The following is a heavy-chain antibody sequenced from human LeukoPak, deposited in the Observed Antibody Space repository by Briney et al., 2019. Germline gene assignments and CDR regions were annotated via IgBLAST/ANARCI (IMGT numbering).Heavy chain of an antibody. J-gene: IGHJ4*02. CDR1: GFTFSSYA. CDR3: ARETPYYDSSSYYSPFDS. CDR2: ISYDGSNK. D-gene: IGHD3-22*01. V-gene: IGHV3-30-3*01. Sequence: GGSLRLSCAASGFTFSSYAMHWVRQAPGKGLEWVAVISYDGSNKYYADSVKGRFTISRDNSKNTLYLQMNSLRAEDTAVYYCARETPYYDSSSYYSPFDSWGQGTLVTVSS.